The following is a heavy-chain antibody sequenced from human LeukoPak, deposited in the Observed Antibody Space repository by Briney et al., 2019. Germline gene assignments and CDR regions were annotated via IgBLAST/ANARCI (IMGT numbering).Heavy chain of an antibody. CDR3: ARDGVGATFDY. CDR2: IKQEGSEK. J-gene: IGHJ4*02. CDR1: GFTFSRYW. V-gene: IGHV3-7*01. D-gene: IGHD1-26*01. Sequence: GGSLRLSCAASGFTFSRYWMSWVPQAPGKGREWVANIKQEGSEKYYVDSVKRRFTISRDNAKNSLYLQMNSLRAEDTAVYYCARDGVGATFDYWGRGTLVTVSS.